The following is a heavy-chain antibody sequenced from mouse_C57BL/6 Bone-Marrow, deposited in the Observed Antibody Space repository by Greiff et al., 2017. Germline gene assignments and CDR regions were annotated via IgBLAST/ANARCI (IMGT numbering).Heavy chain of an antibody. CDR1: GYTFTSYW. Sequence: QVQLQQPGAELVKPGASVKLSCKASGYTFTSYWMHWVKQRPGQGLEWIGMIHPNSGSTNYNEKFKSKATLTVDKSSSTAYMQLSSLTSEDSAVYYCARGPHYYGSRHYFDYWGQGTTLTVSS. D-gene: IGHD1-1*01. CDR3: ARGPHYYGSRHYFDY. J-gene: IGHJ2*01. CDR2: IHPNSGST. V-gene: IGHV1-64*01.